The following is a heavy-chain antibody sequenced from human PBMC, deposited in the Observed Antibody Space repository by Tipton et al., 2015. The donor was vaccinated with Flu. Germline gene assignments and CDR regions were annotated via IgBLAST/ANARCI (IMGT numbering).Heavy chain of an antibody. J-gene: IGHJ4*02. CDR1: GDSISSSSYY. Sequence: TLSLTCTFSGDSISSSSYYWGWIRQPPGKGLEWIGSIYYSGSTYYNPSLKSRATISVDTSKNQFSLKLSSVTAADTAVYYCAREGRREQLALDYWGQGTLGTVSS. V-gene: IGHV4-39*07. CDR2: IYYSGST. D-gene: IGHD6-6*01. CDR3: AREGRREQLALDY.